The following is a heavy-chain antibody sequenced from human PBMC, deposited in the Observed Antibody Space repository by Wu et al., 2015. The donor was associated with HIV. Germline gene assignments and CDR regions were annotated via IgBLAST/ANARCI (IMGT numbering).Heavy chain of an antibody. CDR2: TNVNTGGT. V-gene: IGHV1-2*02. CDR1: GYTFTDYF. CDR3: TRDELFRVDDAFDM. Sequence: VHLVQVWGVRVKKPWGLGEGTPARPSGYTFTDYFVHWVRQAPGQNFEWMGWTNVNTGGTKYAPKFQGRVTMTRDTSISTAYIELSGLTSDDTAVYYCTRDELFRVDDAFDMWGQGTLVTVSS. J-gene: IGHJ3*02. D-gene: IGHD3-10*01.